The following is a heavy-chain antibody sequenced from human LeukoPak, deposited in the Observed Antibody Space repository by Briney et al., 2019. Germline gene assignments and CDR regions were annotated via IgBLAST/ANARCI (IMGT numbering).Heavy chain of an antibody. D-gene: IGHD3-10*01. J-gene: IGHJ6*02. CDR1: GGTFSSYA. CDR3: ARDFTMVRGDYYYYGMDV. Sequence: SVKVSCKASGGTFSSYAISWVRQAPGQGLEWMGGIIPIFGTANYAQKFQGRVTITADESTSTAYMELSSLRSEDTAVYYCARDFTMVRGDYYYYGMDVWGQGTTVTVSS. CDR2: IIPIFGTA. V-gene: IGHV1-69*13.